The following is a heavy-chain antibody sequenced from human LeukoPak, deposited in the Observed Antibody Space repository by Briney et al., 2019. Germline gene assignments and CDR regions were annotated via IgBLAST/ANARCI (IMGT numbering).Heavy chain of an antibody. J-gene: IGHJ4*02. V-gene: IGHV3-48*04. CDR1: GFTFSSYS. CDR3: ARVIGELSSYFDY. Sequence: GGSLRLSCAVSGFTFSSYSANWVRQAPGKGLEWVSYISSDSSTKDYADSVKGRFTISGDNAKKSLYLQMNSLRAEDTAVYYCARVIGELSSYFDYWGQGTLVTVSS. D-gene: IGHD3-16*02. CDR2: ISSDSSTK.